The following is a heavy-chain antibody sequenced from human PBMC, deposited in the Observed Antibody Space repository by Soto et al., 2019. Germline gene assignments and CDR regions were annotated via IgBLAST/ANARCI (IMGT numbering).Heavy chain of an antibody. Sequence: QVQLVESGGGLVKPGGSLRLSCAASGFTFSDYYMSWIRQAPGKGLEWVSYISSSGSTIYYADSVKGRFTISRDNAKNSLYLQMNSLRAEDTAVYYCARDVLRYFDWLFTETASFDYWGQGTLVTVSS. CDR1: GFTFSDYY. D-gene: IGHD3-9*01. V-gene: IGHV3-11*01. CDR2: ISSSGSTI. J-gene: IGHJ4*02. CDR3: ARDVLRYFDWLFTETASFDY.